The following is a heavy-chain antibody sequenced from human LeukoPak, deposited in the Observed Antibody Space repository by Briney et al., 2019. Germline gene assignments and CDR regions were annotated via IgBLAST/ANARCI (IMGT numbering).Heavy chain of an antibody. CDR1: GFTFSSYA. D-gene: IGHD5-18*01. J-gene: IGHJ3*02. Sequence: GGSLRLSCAASGFTFSSYAMHWVRQAPGKGLEWVAVISYDGSNKYYADSVKGRFTISRDNSKNTLYLQMNSLRAEDTAVYYCARDLQLWAGDAFDIWGQGTMVTVPS. CDR2: ISYDGSNK. V-gene: IGHV3-30-3*01. CDR3: ARDLQLWAGDAFDI.